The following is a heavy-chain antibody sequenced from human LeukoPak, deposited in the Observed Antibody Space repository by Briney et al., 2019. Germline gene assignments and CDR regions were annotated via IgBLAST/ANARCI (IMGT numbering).Heavy chain of an antibody. J-gene: IGHJ4*02. CDR2: ISYDGSNK. V-gene: IGHV3-30*18. CDR3: AKELRDGGFDY. Sequence: GRSLRLSCAASRFTFSRYGMHWVRQAPGKGLEWVAVISYDGSNKYYVDSVKGRFSISRDNSKNTLDLQMNSLRGEDTAVYFCAKELRDGGFDYWGQGTLDTVSS. CDR1: RFTFSRYG. D-gene: IGHD4-23*01.